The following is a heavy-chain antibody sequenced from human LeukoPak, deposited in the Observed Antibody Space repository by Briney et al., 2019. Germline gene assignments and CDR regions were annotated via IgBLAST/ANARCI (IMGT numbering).Heavy chain of an antibody. D-gene: IGHD3-22*01. CDR3: ARDSYYDSSGSVDY. Sequence: GASVKVSRKASGYTFTSHYLHWVRQAPGQGLEWMGRINPSGGSTTYAQRFQGRVTMTRDTSTSTVYMALSSLRSEDTAVYFCARDSYYDSSGSVDYWGQGTLVTVSS. CDR1: GYTFTSHY. V-gene: IGHV1-46*01. J-gene: IGHJ4*02. CDR2: INPSGGST.